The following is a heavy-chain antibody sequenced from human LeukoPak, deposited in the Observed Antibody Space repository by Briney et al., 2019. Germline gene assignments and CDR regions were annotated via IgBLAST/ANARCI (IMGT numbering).Heavy chain of an antibody. CDR2: IYYSGST. CDR1: GGSISSGGYY. CDR3: ARSPLLPSDAFDI. Sequence: SETLSLTCTVSGGSISSGGYYWSWIRQHPGKGLEWIGYIYYSGSTYYNPSLKSRVTISVDTSKNQFSLKLSSVTAADTAVYYCARSPLLPSDAFDIWGQGTMVTVSS. V-gene: IGHV4-31*03. D-gene: IGHD2-15*01. J-gene: IGHJ3*02.